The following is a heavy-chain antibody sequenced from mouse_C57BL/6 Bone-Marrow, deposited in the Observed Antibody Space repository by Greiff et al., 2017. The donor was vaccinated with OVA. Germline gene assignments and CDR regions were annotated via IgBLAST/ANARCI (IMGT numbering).Heavy chain of an antibody. J-gene: IGHJ3*01. D-gene: IGHD2-3*01. Sequence: VQLQESGAELARPGASVKLSCEASGYTFTSYGISWVKQRTGQGLEWIGEIYPRSGNTYYNEKFKGKATLTADKSSSTAYMELRSLTSEDSAVYFCARRRGGYYEIFAYWGQGTLVTVSA. CDR1: GYTFTSYG. CDR3: ARRRGGYYEIFAY. V-gene: IGHV1-81*01. CDR2: IYPRSGNT.